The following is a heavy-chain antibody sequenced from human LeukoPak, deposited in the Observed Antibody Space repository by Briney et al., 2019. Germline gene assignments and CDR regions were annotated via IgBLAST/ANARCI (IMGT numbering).Heavy chain of an antibody. J-gene: IGHJ4*02. D-gene: IGHD3-10*01. Sequence: GGSLRLSCAASGFTFSNAWMSWVRQAPGKGLEWVGRIKSKTDGGTTDYAAPVKGRFTISRDDSKNTLYLQMNSLKTEDTAVYYCTTDPRVVRGEGLYDYWGQGTLVTVSS. CDR2: IKSKTDGGTT. V-gene: IGHV3-15*01. CDR1: GFTFSNAW. CDR3: TTDPRVVRGEGLYDY.